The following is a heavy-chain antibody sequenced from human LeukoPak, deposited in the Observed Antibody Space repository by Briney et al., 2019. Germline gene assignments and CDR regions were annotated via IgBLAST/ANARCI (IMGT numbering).Heavy chain of an antibody. CDR3: ARKPDSRNWFDP. J-gene: IGHJ5*02. CDR2: IYYDGSI. CDR1: GYSIRSSNW. Sequence: SETLSLTCAVSGYSIRSSNWWGWIRQPPGKGLEWIGYIYYDGSIYYNPSLRSRVTMSVDTSKNQFSLRLNSVTAVDTAVYYCARKPDSRNWFDPWGQGTLVIVSS. V-gene: IGHV4-28*05. D-gene: IGHD6-13*01.